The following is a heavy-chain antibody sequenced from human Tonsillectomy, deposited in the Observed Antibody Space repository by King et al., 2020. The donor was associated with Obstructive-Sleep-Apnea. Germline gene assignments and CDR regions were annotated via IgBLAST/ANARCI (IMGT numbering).Heavy chain of an antibody. CDR3: ARVRHYYDSSGYYTYYFDY. D-gene: IGHD3-22*01. J-gene: IGHJ4*02. CDR2: IKQDGSED. CDR1: GFIFDTFW. Sequence: VQLVESGGGLVQPGGSLRLSCAASGFIFDTFWMTCVRQAPGKGLEWVANIKQDGSEDYYVDSVRGRFTISRDGAKTSLYLLMHSLRAEDTAVYYCARVRHYYDSSGYYTYYFDYWGQGTLVTVSS. V-gene: IGHV3-7*01.